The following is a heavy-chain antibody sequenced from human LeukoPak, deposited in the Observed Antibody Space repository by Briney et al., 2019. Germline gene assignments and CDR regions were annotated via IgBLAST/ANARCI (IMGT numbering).Heavy chain of an antibody. V-gene: IGHV4-39*07. CDR3: ARRPSGFDP. D-gene: IGHD3-10*01. CDR2: IYYSGST. CDR1: GGSISSSSYY. J-gene: IGHJ5*02. Sequence: PSETLSLTCTVSGGSISSSSYYWGWIRQPPGKGLEWIGSIYYSGSTYYNPSLKSRVTISVDTSKNQFSLKLSSMTAADTAVYYCARRPSGFDPWGQGTLVTVSS.